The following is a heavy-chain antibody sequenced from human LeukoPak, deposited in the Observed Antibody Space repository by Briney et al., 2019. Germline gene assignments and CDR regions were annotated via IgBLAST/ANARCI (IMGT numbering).Heavy chain of an antibody. D-gene: IGHD1-26*01. Sequence: SVKVSCKASGYTFTSYAINWVRQAPGQGLEWMGGIIPIFGTANYAQKFQGRVTITADESTSTAYMELSSLRSEDTAVYYCARGKVPWELDIWGQGTMVTVSS. V-gene: IGHV1-69*13. CDR2: IIPIFGTA. J-gene: IGHJ3*02. CDR3: ARGKVPWELDI. CDR1: GYTFTSYA.